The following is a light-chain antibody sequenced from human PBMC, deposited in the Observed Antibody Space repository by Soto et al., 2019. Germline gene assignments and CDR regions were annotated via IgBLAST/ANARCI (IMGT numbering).Light chain of an antibody. Sequence: EIVLTQFPATLSLSPGERATLSCRASQSVSTYLAWYQQKPGQAPRLLIYGASNRATGIPARFSGSGSGTDFTLTIGSLEPEDSAVYYCHQRGTWPEPFGQGTKVEIK. CDR1: QSVSTY. CDR3: HQRGTWPEP. V-gene: IGKV3-11*01. CDR2: GAS. J-gene: IGKJ1*01.